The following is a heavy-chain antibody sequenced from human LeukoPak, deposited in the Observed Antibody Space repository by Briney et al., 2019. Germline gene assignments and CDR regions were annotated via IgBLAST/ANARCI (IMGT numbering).Heavy chain of an antibody. CDR1: GFTFSSYW. J-gene: IGHJ5*02. CDR2: INSDGSST. CDR3: ARGALEYSSGWYNWFDP. D-gene: IGHD6-13*01. Sequence: GGSLRLSCAASGFTFSSYWMHWVRQAPGKGLVWASRINSDGSSTSYADSVKGRFTISRDNAKNTLYLQMNSLRAEDTAVYYCARGALEYSSGWYNWFDPWGQGTLVTVSS. V-gene: IGHV3-74*01.